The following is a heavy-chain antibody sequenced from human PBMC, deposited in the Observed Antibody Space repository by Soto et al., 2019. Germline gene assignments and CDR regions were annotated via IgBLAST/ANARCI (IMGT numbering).Heavy chain of an antibody. CDR2: IKNKADGGAA. CDR1: GITFINAW. D-gene: IGHD4-17*01. CDR3: TTDPGDYQDF. J-gene: IGHJ4*02. V-gene: IGHV3-15*01. Sequence: EVQLVESGGDIVKPGGCLRLSCEASGITFINAWMSWARQAPGKGLEWVGYIKNKADGGAADYAAAVRGRFTISRDDSKNTLFLQMNSLEIEDTAIYYCTTDPGDYQDFWGQGTLVTVS.